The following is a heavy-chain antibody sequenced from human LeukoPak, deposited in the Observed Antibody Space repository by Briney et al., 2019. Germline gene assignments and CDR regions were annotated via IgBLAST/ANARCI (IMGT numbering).Heavy chain of an antibody. D-gene: IGHD3-22*01. CDR1: GFTFNSYS. J-gene: IGHJ6*03. V-gene: IGHV3-21*01. CDR3: ATYYGGGYMDV. Sequence: GGSLRLSCAASGFTFNSYSMNWVRQAPGKGLEWVSSITSSSSYINYADSVKGRFTISRDNAKNSLYLQMNSLRAEDTAVYYCATYYGGGYMDVWGKATTVTVSS. CDR2: ITSSSSYI.